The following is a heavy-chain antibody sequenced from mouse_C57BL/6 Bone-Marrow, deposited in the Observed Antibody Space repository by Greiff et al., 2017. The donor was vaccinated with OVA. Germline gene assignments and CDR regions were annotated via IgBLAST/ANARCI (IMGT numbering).Heavy chain of an antibody. CDR3: AREDDYDGYWYVDV. J-gene: IGHJ1*03. Sequence: QVQLQQPGAELVKPGASVQLSCKASGYTFTSYWMQWVKQRPGQGLEWIGEIDPSDSYTNYNQKFKGKATLTVDPSSSTAYMQLSSLTSEDSAVYYCAREDDYDGYWYVDVWGTGTTVTVSS. D-gene: IGHD2-4*01. CDR1: GYTFTSYW. CDR2: IDPSDSYT. V-gene: IGHV1-50*01.